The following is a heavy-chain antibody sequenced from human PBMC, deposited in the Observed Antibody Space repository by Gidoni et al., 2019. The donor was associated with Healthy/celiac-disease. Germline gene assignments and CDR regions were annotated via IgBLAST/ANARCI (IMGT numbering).Heavy chain of an antibody. CDR3: AKDQGVVTAPYNWFDP. Sequence: QVQLVESGGGVVQPGRSLRLSCAASGFTFSSYGMHWVRQAPGKGLEWVAVISYDGTNKYYADSVKGRFTISKDNSKNTLYLQMNSLRAEDTAVYYCAKDQGVVTAPYNWFDPWGQGTLVTVSS. D-gene: IGHD2-21*02. CDR2: ISYDGTNK. V-gene: IGHV3-30*18. J-gene: IGHJ5*02. CDR1: GFTFSSYG.